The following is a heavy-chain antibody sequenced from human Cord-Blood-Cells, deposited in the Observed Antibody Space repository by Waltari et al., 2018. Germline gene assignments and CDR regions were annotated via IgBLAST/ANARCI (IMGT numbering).Heavy chain of an antibody. CDR2: IKQDGSEK. CDR1: GFTFSSYW. D-gene: IGHD3-10*01. V-gene: IGHV3-7*01. J-gene: IGHJ4*02. CDR3: ARDRGVGGGVSFDY. Sequence: EVQLVESGGGLVQPGGSLRLSCAASGFTFSSYWMSWVRQAPGKGLECVANIKQDGSEKYYVDSVKGRFTISRDNAKNSLYLQMNSLRAEDTAVYYCARDRGVGGGVSFDYWGQGTLVTVSS.